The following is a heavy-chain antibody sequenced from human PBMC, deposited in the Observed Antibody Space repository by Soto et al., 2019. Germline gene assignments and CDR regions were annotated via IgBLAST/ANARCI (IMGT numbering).Heavy chain of an antibody. CDR1: GFTFSSYS. J-gene: IGHJ5*02. Sequence: PGGSLRLSCAASGFTFSSYSMNWVRQAPGKGLEWVSYISSSSSTIYYADSVKGRFTISRDNAKNSLYLQMNSLRDEDTAVYYCARGGLVVVVAAPYNWFDPWGQGTLVTVSS. V-gene: IGHV3-48*02. D-gene: IGHD2-15*01. CDR2: ISSSSSTI. CDR3: ARGGLVVVVAAPYNWFDP.